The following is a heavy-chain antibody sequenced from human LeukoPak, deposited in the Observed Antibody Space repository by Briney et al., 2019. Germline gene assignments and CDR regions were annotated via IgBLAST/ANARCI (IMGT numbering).Heavy chain of an antibody. CDR1: GFTFRNYW. D-gene: IGHD1-20*01. Sequence: GGSLRLSCAASGFTFRNYWMSWVRQAPGKGLEWVANIKQDGSEKYYVGSVKGRFTISRDNAKNTLYLQMNRQRAEDTAVYYCARDNNWSSDYWGQGTLVTVSS. CDR2: IKQDGSEK. J-gene: IGHJ4*02. CDR3: ARDNNWSSDY. V-gene: IGHV3-7*03.